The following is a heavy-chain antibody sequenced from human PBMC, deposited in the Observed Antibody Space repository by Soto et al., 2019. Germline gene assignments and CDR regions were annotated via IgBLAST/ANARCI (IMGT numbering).Heavy chain of an antibody. V-gene: IGHV2-5*02. CDR1: GFSLSTGGVG. J-gene: IGHJ6*02. D-gene: IGHD5-18*01. CDR3: AHRASPPDLEGQLYPYYYYYGLDV. Sequence: QITLKESGPTLVKPTQTLTLTCTFSGFSLSTGGVGVGWIRQPPGKALEWLALIYWDDDKRYSPSLKNRLTITKDTSKNQVVLIMTNMDPVDTATYYCAHRASPPDLEGQLYPYYYYYGLDVWGQGTTVTVSS. CDR2: IYWDDDK.